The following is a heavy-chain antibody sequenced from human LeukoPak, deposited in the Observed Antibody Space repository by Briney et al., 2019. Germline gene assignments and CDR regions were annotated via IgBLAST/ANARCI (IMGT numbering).Heavy chain of an antibody. CDR1: GFTFSNSA. Sequence: HPGGSLRLSCAASGFTFSNSALRWVRQAPGKGLDWVAVLSCDGTNKYYADSVKGRFPISRDNSKNTLYLQMHSLRAQDTAVYYCARGQGMFWCPSSWGQGTLATLP. CDR2: LSCDGTNK. J-gene: IGHJ5*02. V-gene: IGHV3-30-3*01. D-gene: IGHD2-8*01. CDR3: ARGQGMFWCPSS.